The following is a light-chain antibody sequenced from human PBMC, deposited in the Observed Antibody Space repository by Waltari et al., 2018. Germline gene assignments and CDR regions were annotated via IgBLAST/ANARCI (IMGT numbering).Light chain of an antibody. CDR2: EVT. J-gene: IGLJ2*01. CDR1: SHDVGNYDL. V-gene: IGLV2-23*02. Sequence: QSALTQPASVSGSPGQSITISCTGTSHDVGNYDLVSWYQQHPGKAPKLIIYEVTKRPSGVSKRFSGSKSGNTASLTISGLHTEDEGDYYCCSYSGDLSFGVVFGGGTKLTVL. CDR3: CSYSGDLSFGVV.